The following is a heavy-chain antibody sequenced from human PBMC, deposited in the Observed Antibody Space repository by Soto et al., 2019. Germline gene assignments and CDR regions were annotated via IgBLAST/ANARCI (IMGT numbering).Heavy chain of an antibody. D-gene: IGHD6-13*01. Sequence: ASVKVSCKASGYTFTGYYMHWVRQAPGQGLEWMGWINPNSGGTNYAQKFQGRVTMTRDTSISTAYMELSRLRSDDTAVYYCFSGIAAAGPSWGVSNRFDPWGQGTLVTVSS. CDR1: GYTFTGYY. CDR2: INPNSGGT. CDR3: FSGIAAAGPSWGVSNRFDP. J-gene: IGHJ5*02. V-gene: IGHV1-2*02.